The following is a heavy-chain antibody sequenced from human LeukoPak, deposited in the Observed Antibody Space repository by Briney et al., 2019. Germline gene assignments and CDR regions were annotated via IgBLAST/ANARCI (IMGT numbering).Heavy chain of an antibody. CDR3: ATAGNYRFDY. CDR1: GGSFSGYY. D-gene: IGHD1-7*01. V-gene: IGHV4-34*01. Sequence: SETLSLTCAVYGGSFSGYYWSWIRQPPGKGLEWIGEINHSGSTNYNPSLKSRVTISVDTSKNQFSLKLSSVTAADTAVYYCATAGNYRFDYWGQGTLVTVSS. CDR2: INHSGST. J-gene: IGHJ4*02.